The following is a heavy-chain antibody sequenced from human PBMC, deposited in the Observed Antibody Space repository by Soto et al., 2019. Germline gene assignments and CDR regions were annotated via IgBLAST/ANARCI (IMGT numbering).Heavy chain of an antibody. CDR1: GGTFRTSA. CDR2: IMPVFPTP. Sequence: QVQLVQSGAEVKKPGSSVKVSCKTSGGTFRTSAISWVRQAPGQGLEWMGGIMPVFPTPDYAQKFQGRVTRITDESTSTYYMDIGSKRSAVTAVYYCALDTDRQQLGGNSYNIIDDSGQGSTVPVSS. J-gene: IGHJ6*01. CDR3: ALDTDRQQLGGNSYNIIDD. D-gene: IGHD5-18*01. V-gene: IGHV1-69*05.